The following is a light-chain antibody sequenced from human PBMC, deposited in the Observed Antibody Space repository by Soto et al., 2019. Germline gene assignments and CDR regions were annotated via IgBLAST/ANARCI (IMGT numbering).Light chain of an antibody. V-gene: IGLV2-14*01. Sequence: QSALTQPASVSGSPGQSITISCTETAVNVGGYNYVSWYQQHPGKAPKLMIYEVSNRPSGVSNRFSGSKSGNTASLTISGLQAEDEADYYCSSYTSSSTLVFGGGTKLTVL. J-gene: IGLJ2*01. CDR2: EVS. CDR3: SSYTSSSTLV. CDR1: AVNVGGYNY.